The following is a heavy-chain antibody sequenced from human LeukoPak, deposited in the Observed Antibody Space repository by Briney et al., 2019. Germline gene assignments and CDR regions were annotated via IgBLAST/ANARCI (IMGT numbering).Heavy chain of an antibody. V-gene: IGHV4-59*01. CDR1: GGSISSNY. CDR2: IYYTGTT. D-gene: IGHD3-16*02. J-gene: IGHJ6*02. Sequence: SETLSLTCSVSGGSISSNYWNWIRQTPGKGLEWIGYIYYTGTTNYNPSLRSRVTISLDTSKNQFSLKLSSVTAADTAVYFCARGIVLTYGMDVWGRGTTVTVSS. CDR3: ARGIVLTYGMDV.